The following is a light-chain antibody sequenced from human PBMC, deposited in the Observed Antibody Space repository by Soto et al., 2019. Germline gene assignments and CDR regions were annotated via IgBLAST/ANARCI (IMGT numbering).Light chain of an antibody. J-gene: IGLJ7*01. CDR2: EVT. Sequence: QSALTQPASVSGSPGQSITISCTGTSSDVGGHRYVSWYQQHPGRAPKLMIYEVTSRPSGVSNRFSGSKSGNTASLTISGLQAEDEGDYYCSSYTSTNTVIFGGGTQLTVL. V-gene: IGLV2-14*03. CDR3: SSYTSTNTVI. CDR1: SSDVGGHRY.